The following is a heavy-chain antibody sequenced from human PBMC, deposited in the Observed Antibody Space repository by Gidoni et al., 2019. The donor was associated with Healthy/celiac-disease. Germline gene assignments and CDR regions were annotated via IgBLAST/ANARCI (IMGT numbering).Heavy chain of an antibody. Sequence: EVQLFESGGGLVQPGGSLSLSCAASGFTFSRYAMSWVRQAPGKGLEWVSAISGSGGSTYYADSVKGRFTISRDNSKNTLYLQMNSLRAEDTAVYYCAKSYDFWSGYPYPPDYWGQGTLVTVSS. V-gene: IGHV3-23*01. J-gene: IGHJ4*02. CDR1: GFTFSRYA. D-gene: IGHD3-3*01. CDR3: AKSYDFWSGYPYPPDY. CDR2: ISGSGGST.